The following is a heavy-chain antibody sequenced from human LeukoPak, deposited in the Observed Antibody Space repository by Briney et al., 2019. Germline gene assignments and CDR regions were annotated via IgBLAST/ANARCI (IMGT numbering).Heavy chain of an antibody. D-gene: IGHD5-12*01. CDR3: ARSQKWLRSGWFDP. V-gene: IGHV4-4*07. CDR2: IYTSGST. J-gene: IGHJ5*02. Sequence: PSETLSLTCTVSGGSISSYYWSWIRQPAGKGLEWIGRIYTSGSTNYNPSLKSRVTMSVDTSKNQFSLKLSSVTPEDTAVYYCARSQKWLRSGWFDPWGQGTLVTVSS. CDR1: GGSISSYY.